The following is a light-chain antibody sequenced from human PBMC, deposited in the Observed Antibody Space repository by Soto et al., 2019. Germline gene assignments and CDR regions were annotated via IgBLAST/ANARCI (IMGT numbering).Light chain of an antibody. CDR3: QQRSNWPPDT. Sequence: EIVLTQSPATLSLSPGERATLSCRASQSVGNYLAWYQQKPGQAPRLLIYGASTRASGIPARFSGSGSGTDFTLTISSLEPEDFAVYYCQQRSNWPPDTFGQGTKLETK. V-gene: IGKV3-11*01. J-gene: IGKJ2*01. CDR1: QSVGNY. CDR2: GAS.